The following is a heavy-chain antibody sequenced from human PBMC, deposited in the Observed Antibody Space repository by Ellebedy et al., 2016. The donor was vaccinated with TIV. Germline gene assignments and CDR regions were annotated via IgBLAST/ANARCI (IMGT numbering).Heavy chain of an antibody. D-gene: IGHD3-22*01. CDR1: GFTFDDYV. CDR3: AKAGKYYDSSGYQIPLDY. CDR2: ISGNSGSI. V-gene: IGHV3-9*03. J-gene: IGHJ4*02. Sequence: SLKISCAASGFTFDDYVMHWVRQAPGKGLEWVSGISGNSGSIGYADSVKGRFTISRDNAKNSLYLQMNSLRAEDMALYYCAKAGKYYDSSGYQIPLDYWGQGTLVTVSS.